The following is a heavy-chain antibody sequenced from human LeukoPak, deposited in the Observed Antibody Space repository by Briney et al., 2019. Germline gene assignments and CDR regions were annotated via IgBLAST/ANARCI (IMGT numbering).Heavy chain of an antibody. J-gene: IGHJ5*02. Sequence: GGSLRLSCAASGFTFSSFAMSWVRQAPGKGLEWVATTSGSGANTYFADSVKGRFTISRDKSKNTLYLQMNSLRAEDTAVYYCAEDGKYSSGWGWFDPWGQGTLVTVSS. CDR1: GFTFSSFA. CDR3: AEDGKYSSGWGWFDP. D-gene: IGHD6-19*01. CDR2: TSGSGANT. V-gene: IGHV3-23*01.